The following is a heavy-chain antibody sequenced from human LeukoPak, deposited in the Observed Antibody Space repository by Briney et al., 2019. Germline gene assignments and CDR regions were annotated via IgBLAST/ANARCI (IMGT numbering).Heavy chain of an antibody. Sequence: SETLSLTCTVSGYSINSGYYWGWLRHPPGKGLEWIGSIYHSESTYYNPSIKSRVTISVDTSKNQCSLKLSSVTAADTAVYYCARESIAAAGTPWFDPGGEGTLVTVSS. CDR1: GYSINSGYY. CDR2: IYHSEST. D-gene: IGHD6-13*01. J-gene: IGHJ5*02. V-gene: IGHV4-38-2*02. CDR3: ARESIAAAGTPWFDP.